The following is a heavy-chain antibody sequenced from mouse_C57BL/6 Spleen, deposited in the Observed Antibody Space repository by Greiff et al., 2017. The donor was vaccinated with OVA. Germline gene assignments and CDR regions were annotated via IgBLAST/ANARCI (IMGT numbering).Heavy chain of an antibody. CDR2: ISYDGSN. CDR1: GYSITSGYY. Sequence: EVQLQQSGPGLVKPSQSLSLTCSVTGYSITSGYYWNWIRQFPGNKLEWMGYISYDGSNNYNPSLKNRIPITRDTSKNQFFLKLNSVTTEDTATYYCARDYWFAYWGQGTLVTVSA. V-gene: IGHV3-6*01. J-gene: IGHJ3*01. CDR3: ARDYWFAY.